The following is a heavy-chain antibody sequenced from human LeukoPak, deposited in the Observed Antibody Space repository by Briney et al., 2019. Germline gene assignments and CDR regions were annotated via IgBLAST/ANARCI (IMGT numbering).Heavy chain of an antibody. J-gene: IGHJ4*02. CDR2: IKSKPDGGTT. D-gene: IGHD3-9*01. CDR3: TTLSYDIHY. V-gene: IGHV3-15*01. Sequence: GGSLRLSCAASGFTFSNAWMTWVRQAPGKGLEWVGRIKSKPDGGTTVYAAPVKGRFTISRDDSKNTLYLQMNSLKTEDTAVYYCTTLSYDIHYWGQGTLVTVSS. CDR1: GFTFSNAW.